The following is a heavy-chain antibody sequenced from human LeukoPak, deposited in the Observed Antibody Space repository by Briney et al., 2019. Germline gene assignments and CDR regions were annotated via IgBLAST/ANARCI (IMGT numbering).Heavy chain of an antibody. D-gene: IGHD3-22*01. CDR1: GFTVSSNY. CDR3: AKGHYYYDSSGFDY. Sequence: GGSLRLSCAASGFTVSSNYMSWVRQAPGKGLEWVSAISGSGGSTYYADSVKGRFTISRDNSKNTLYLQMNSLRAEDTAVYYCAKGHYYYDSSGFDYWGQGTLVTVSS. V-gene: IGHV3-23*01. J-gene: IGHJ4*02. CDR2: ISGSGGST.